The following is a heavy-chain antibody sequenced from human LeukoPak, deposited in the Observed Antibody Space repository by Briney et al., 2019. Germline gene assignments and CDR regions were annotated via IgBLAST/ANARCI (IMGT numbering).Heavy chain of an antibody. Sequence: SETLSLTCTVSSGSISSYYWGWVRQPTGKGLEWIGRIYTTGTTHYNPSLKSRVTMSIDTSTNQFSLNLRSMTAADTAVYFCGRQGYTATHYFLDYWSQGTLVAVS. CDR3: GRQGYTATHYFLDY. CDR2: IYTTGTT. CDR1: SGSISSYY. D-gene: IGHD1-26*01. J-gene: IGHJ4*02. V-gene: IGHV4-4*07.